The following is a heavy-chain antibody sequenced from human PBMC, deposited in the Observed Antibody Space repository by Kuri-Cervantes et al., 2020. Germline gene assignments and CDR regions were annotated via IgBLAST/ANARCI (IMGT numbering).Heavy chain of an antibody. CDR1: GFTFSDYY. Sequence: GESLKISCAASGFTFSDYYMSWIRQAPGKGLEWVSYISSSGSTIYYADSVKGRFTISRDNAKNSLYLQMNSLRAEDTAVYYCARVNYVVVITSAVYFQHWGQGTLVTVSS. J-gene: IGHJ1*01. D-gene: IGHD3-22*01. CDR3: ARVNYVVVITSAVYFQH. V-gene: IGHV3-11*01. CDR2: ISSSGSTI.